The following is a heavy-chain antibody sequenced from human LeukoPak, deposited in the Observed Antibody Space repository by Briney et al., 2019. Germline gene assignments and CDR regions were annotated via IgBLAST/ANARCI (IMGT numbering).Heavy chain of an antibody. CDR1: GYTFTSYD. CDR2: MNPNSGNT. Sequence: ASVKVSCKASGYTFTSYDINWVRQATGQGLEWMGWMNPNSGNTGYAQKFQGRVTVTRNTSISTAYMELSSLRSEDTAVYYCARVRRVATRTLDYWGQGTLVTVSS. J-gene: IGHJ4*02. V-gene: IGHV1-8*01. D-gene: IGHD5-12*01. CDR3: ARVRRVATRTLDY.